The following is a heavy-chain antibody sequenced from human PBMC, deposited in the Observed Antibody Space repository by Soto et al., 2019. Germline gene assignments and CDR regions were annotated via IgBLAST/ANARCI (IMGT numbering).Heavy chain of an antibody. CDR2: INSDGSST. V-gene: IGHV3-74*01. CDR1: GFTFSSYW. D-gene: IGHD1-1*01. CDR3: ARDRASYLEDYYYGMDV. J-gene: IGHJ6*02. Sequence: EVQLVESGGGLVQPGGSLRLSCAASGFTFSSYWMHWVRQAPGKGLVWVSRINSDGSSTSYADSVKGRFTISRDNAKNTLYLQMNSLRAVDTAVYYCARDRASYLEDYYYGMDVWGQGTTVTVSS.